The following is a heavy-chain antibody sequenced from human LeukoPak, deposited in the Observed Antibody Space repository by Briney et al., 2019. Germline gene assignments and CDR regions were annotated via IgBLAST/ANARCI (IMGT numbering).Heavy chain of an antibody. D-gene: IGHD2-15*01. CDR3: ARRGVYCSGGSCYYGAVDY. CDR1: GYSFTSYW. CDR2: IYPGDSDT. V-gene: IGHV5-51*01. J-gene: IGHJ4*02. Sequence: GESLQISCKGSGYSFTSYWIGWVRQVPGKGLEWMGIIYPGDSDTRYSPSFQGQVTISADKSISTAYLQWSSLKASDTAMYYCARRGVYCSGGSCYYGAVDYWGQGTLVTVSS.